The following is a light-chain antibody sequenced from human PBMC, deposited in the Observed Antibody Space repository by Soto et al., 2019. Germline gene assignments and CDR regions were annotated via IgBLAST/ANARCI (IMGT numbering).Light chain of an antibody. CDR1: QSISNW. CDR3: QQYNSYSGT. J-gene: IGKJ1*01. V-gene: IGKV1-5*03. CDR2: KAS. Sequence: DIQMTQSPSTLSASVGDRVTITCRASQSISNWLAWYQQKPGKAPKLLIYKASSLESGVPSRFSGSGPGTEFTLTISSLQPDDFATYYCQQYNSYSGTFGQGTKVDI.